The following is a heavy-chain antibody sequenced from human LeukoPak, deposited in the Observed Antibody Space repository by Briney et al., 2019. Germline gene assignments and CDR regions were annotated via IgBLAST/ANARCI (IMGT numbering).Heavy chain of an antibody. CDR3: AKDRVWGQLLYYYYGMDV. Sequence: GGSLRLSCAASGFTFSSYSMHWVRQAPGKGLEWVSAISGSGGSTYYADSVKGRFTISRDNSKNTLYLQMNSLRAEDTAVYYCAKDRVWGQLLYYYYGMDVWGQGTTVTVSS. J-gene: IGHJ6*02. D-gene: IGHD2-2*01. CDR1: GFTFSSYS. CDR2: ISGSGGST. V-gene: IGHV3-23*01.